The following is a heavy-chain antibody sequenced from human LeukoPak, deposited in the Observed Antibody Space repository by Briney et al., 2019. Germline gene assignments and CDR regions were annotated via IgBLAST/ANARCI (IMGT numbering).Heavy chain of an antibody. J-gene: IGHJ4*02. V-gene: IGHV4-59*01. D-gene: IGHD5-18*01. CDR1: GGSISSYY. CDR3: ARAPGMNTAIPY. Sequence: SETLSLTCTVSGGSISSYYWSWIRQPPGKGLEWIGYIYYSGSTYYNPSLKSRVTISVHTSKNQFSLKLSSVTAADTAVYYCARAPGMNTAIPYWGQGTLVTVSS. CDR2: IYYSGST.